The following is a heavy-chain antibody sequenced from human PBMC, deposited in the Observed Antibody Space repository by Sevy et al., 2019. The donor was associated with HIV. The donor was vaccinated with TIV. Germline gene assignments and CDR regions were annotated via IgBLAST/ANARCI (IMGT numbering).Heavy chain of an antibody. Sequence: SETLSLTCAVYGGSFSGYYWSWIRQPPGKGLEWVGEINHSGSANYNPSLKSRVTISVDTSDNQFSLKLSSVTAADTAVYYCARHCSGSSCFYAFDLWGQGTLVTVSS. CDR2: INHSGSA. CDR1: GGSFSGYY. J-gene: IGHJ3*01. V-gene: IGHV4-34*01. D-gene: IGHD2-2*01. CDR3: ARHCSGSSCFYAFDL.